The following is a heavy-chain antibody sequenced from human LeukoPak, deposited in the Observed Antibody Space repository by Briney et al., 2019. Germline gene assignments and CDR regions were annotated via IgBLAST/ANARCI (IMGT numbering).Heavy chain of an antibody. V-gene: IGHV3-21*01. D-gene: IGHD1-1*01. CDR1: GFTFSSFI. CDR2: ITTDSNTV. CDR3: ARVAWRVSAGHSNSWRADS. J-gene: IGHJ4*02. Sequence: GGSLRLSCKATGFTFSSFILTWVRQTPGKGLEWVSLITTDSNTVHYALSVKNRFTISRDDAKQTLYLKMNRLRADDTPVYYCARVAWRVSAGHSNSWRADSWGQGILVSVSS.